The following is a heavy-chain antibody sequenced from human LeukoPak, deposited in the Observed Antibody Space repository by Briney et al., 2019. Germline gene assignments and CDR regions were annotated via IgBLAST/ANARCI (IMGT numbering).Heavy chain of an antibody. D-gene: IGHD3-22*01. V-gene: IGHV1-46*01. CDR3: ARDSHQTYYYDSSGYYLPDY. J-gene: IGHJ4*02. Sequence: ASVKVSCKASGYTFTSYYMHWVRQAPGQGLEWMGIINPSGGSTSYAQKFQGRVTMTRDTSTSIVYMELSSLRSEDTAVYYCARDSHQTYYYDSSGYYLPDYWGQGTLVTVSS. CDR2: INPSGGST. CDR1: GYTFTSYY.